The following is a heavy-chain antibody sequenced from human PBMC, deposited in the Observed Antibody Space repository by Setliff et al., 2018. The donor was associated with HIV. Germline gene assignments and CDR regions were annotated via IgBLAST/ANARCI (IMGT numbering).Heavy chain of an antibody. CDR3: ARDCRVGWVFTYGMDV. V-gene: IGHV3-23*01. D-gene: IGHD6-13*01. Sequence: PGGSLRLSCAASGSTFSSYPMSWVHQSPGKGPEWVSAISDGGGSTYYAVSVKGRFTISRDNSKNTLFLQMNSLRPEDTAVYYCARDCRVGWVFTYGMDVWGQGTLVTVSS. CDR1: GSTFSSYP. J-gene: IGHJ6*02. CDR2: ISDGGGST.